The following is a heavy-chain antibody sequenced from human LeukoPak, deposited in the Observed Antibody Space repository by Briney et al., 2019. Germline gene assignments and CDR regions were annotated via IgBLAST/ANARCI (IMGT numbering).Heavy chain of an antibody. V-gene: IGHV3-11*01. D-gene: IGHD2-2*01. J-gene: IGHJ4*02. CDR1: GFTFSDYY. CDR2: ISSSGSTI. CDR3: ARDLVVVPAAIDY. Sequence: GGSLRLSCAASGFTFSDYYMSWIRQAPGKGLEWVSYISSSGSTIYYADSVKGRITISRDNAKNSLYLQMNSLRAEDTAVYYCARDLVVVPAAIDYWGQGTLVTVSS.